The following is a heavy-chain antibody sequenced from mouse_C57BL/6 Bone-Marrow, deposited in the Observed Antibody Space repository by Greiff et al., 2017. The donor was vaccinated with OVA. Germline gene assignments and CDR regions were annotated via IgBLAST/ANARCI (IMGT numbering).Heavy chain of an antibody. J-gene: IGHJ4*01. V-gene: IGHV2-3*01. CDR3: AQDGYHAAMDY. D-gene: IGHD2-3*01. Sequence: VQLVESGPGLVAPSQSLSITCPVSGFSLTSYGVRWVRRPPGKGLEWLGVIWGDGSTNYHSALISRLSISKDNSKSQVFLKLNSLQTDDTATYYCAQDGYHAAMDYWGQGTSVTVSA. CDR1: GFSLTSYG. CDR2: IWGDGST.